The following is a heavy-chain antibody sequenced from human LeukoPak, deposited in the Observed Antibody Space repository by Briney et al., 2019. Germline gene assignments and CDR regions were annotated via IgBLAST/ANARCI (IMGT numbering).Heavy chain of an antibody. Sequence: SVKVSCKASGYTFTSYGISWVRQAPGQGLEWMGGIIPIFGTANYAQKFQGRVTITADKSTSTAYMELSSLRSEDTAVYYCARGIAAAGTHYYYYMDVWGKGTTVTVSS. V-gene: IGHV1-69*06. J-gene: IGHJ6*03. CDR1: GYTFTSYG. D-gene: IGHD6-13*01. CDR2: IIPIFGTA. CDR3: ARGIAAAGTHYYYYMDV.